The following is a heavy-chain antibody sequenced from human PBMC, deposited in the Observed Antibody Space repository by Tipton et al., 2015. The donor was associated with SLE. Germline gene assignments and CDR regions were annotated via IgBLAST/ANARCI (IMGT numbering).Heavy chain of an antibody. Sequence: SLRLSCAASGFTFSSYWMSWVRQAPGKGLEWVANIKQDGSEKYYVDSVKGRFTISRDNAKNSLYLQMNSLRAEDTAVYYCARGEAAAVALYYFDDWGQGTLVTVSS. V-gene: IGHV3-7*03. CDR2: IKQDGSEK. CDR1: GFTFSSYW. J-gene: IGHJ4*02. D-gene: IGHD6-19*01. CDR3: ARGEAAAVALYYFDD.